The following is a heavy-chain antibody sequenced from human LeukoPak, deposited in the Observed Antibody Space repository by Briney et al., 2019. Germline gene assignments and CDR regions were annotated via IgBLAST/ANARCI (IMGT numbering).Heavy chain of an antibody. J-gene: IGHJ4*02. V-gene: IGHV1-2*02. Sequence: GASVKVSCKASGYTFTGYYMHWVRHAPGQGLEWMGWINPNSGGTNYAQKFQGRVTMTRDTSISTAYMELSRLRSDDTAVYYCAVGGIVATISSGWYDFDYWGQGTLVTVSS. CDR2: INPNSGGT. CDR1: GYTFTGYY. CDR3: AVGGIVATISSGWYDFDY. D-gene: IGHD6-19*01.